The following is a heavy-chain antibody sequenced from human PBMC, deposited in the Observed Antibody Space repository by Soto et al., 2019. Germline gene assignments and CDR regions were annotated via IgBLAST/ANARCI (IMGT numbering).Heavy chain of an antibody. J-gene: IGHJ5*02. CDR1: GGSISSSSYY. CDR3: ASSPRYCTNGVCYLFDP. D-gene: IGHD2-8*01. CDR2: IYYSGST. V-gene: IGHV4-61*05. Sequence: SETLSLTCTVSGGSISSSSYYWGWIRQPPGKGLEWIGYIYYSGSTNYNPSLKSRVTISVDTSKNQFSLKLSSVTAADTAVYYCASSPRYCTNGVCYLFDPWGQGTLVTVSS.